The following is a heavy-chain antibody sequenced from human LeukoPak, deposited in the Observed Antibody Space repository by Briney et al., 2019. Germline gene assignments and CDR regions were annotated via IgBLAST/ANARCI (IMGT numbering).Heavy chain of an antibody. CDR3: AKDRKTMIVVVYYYYYMDV. CDR2: ISGSGGST. J-gene: IGHJ6*03. V-gene: IGHV3-23*01. D-gene: IGHD3-22*01. CDR1: GFTFSSYA. Sequence: GGSLRLSCAASGFTFSSYAMSWVRQAPGKGLEWVSAISGSGGSTYYADSVKGRFTISRDNSKNTLYLQMNSLRAEDTAVYYCAKDRKTMIVVVYYYYYMDVWGKGTMVTVSS.